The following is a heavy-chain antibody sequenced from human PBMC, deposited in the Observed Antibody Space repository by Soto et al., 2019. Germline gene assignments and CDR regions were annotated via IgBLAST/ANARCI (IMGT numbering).Heavy chain of an antibody. CDR3: TRVEDTSGWFDY. CDR2: TYYRSKWYH. D-gene: IGHD6-19*01. CDR1: GDSVSSKSAA. J-gene: IGHJ4*02. V-gene: IGHV6-1*01. Sequence: SQTLSLTCAISGDSVSSKSAAWNWIRQSPSRGLEWLGRTYYRSKWYHDYAVSVKSRITINPDTSKNQVSLQLNSVTLEDTAVYYCTRVEDTSGWFDYWGQGTLVTVS.